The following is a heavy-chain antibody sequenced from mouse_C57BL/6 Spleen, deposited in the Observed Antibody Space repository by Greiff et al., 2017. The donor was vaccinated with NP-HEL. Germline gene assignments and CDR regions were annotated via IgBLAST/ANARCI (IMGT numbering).Heavy chain of an antibody. V-gene: IGHV1-74*01. Sequence: QVQLQQPGAELVKPGASVKVSCKASGYTFTSYWMHWVKQRPGQGLEWIGRIHPSDSDTNYNQKFKGKATLTVDKSSSTAYMQLSSLTSEDSAVDDCAISDGYNGGFDYWGQGTTLTVSS. CDR1: GYTFTSYW. CDR3: AISDGYNGGFDY. J-gene: IGHJ2*01. CDR2: IHPSDSDT. D-gene: IGHD2-3*01.